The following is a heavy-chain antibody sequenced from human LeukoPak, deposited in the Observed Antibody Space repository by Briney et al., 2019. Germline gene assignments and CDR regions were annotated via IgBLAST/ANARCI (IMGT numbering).Heavy chain of an antibody. Sequence: GGSLRLSCAASGFTFSTYGMHWVRQAPGKGLEWVAFIRSDGSNKYYADSVKGRFTISRDNSKNTLYLQMNSLRAEDTAVYYCAKDQEFFGLEPVQDYWGQGTLVTVSS. D-gene: IGHD6-6*01. CDR3: AKDQEFFGLEPVQDY. V-gene: IGHV3-30*02. J-gene: IGHJ4*02. CDR2: IRSDGSNK. CDR1: GFTFSTYG.